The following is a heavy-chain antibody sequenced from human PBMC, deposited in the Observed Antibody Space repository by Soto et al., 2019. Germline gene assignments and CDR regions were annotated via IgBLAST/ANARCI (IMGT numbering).Heavy chain of an antibody. CDR1: GFTFSSYA. D-gene: IGHD3-9*01. Sequence: QVQLVESGGGVVQPGRSLRLSCAASGFTFSSYAMHWVRQAPGKGLEWVAVISYDGSNKYYADSVKGRFTISRDNSKNTLYLQMNSLRAEDTAVCYCARDVAWLWGQGTLVTVSS. CDR2: ISYDGSNK. CDR3: ARDVAWL. V-gene: IGHV3-30-3*01. J-gene: IGHJ4*02.